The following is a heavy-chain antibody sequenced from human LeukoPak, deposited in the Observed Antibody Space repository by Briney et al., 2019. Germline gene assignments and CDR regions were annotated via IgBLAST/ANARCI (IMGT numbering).Heavy chain of an antibody. J-gene: IGHJ3*02. CDR1: GFTFSSYW. V-gene: IGHV3-7*01. Sequence: GGSLRLSCAASGFTFSSYWMSWVRQAPGKGLEWVANIKQDGSEKYYVDSVKGRFTISRDNAKNSLYLQMNSLRAEDTAVYYCARFTIFGVVPSDAFDIWGQGTMVTVSS. CDR2: IKQDGSEK. CDR3: ARFTIFGVVPSDAFDI. D-gene: IGHD3-3*01.